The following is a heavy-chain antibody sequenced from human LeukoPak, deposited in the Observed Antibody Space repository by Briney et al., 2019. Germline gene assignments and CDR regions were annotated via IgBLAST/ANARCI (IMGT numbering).Heavy chain of an antibody. D-gene: IGHD5-12*01. CDR2: ITSSSTYM. V-gene: IGHV3-21*01. J-gene: IGHJ4*02. CDR3: ARGPSGYHNT. Sequence: PGGSLRLSCAASGFTFSTYNMNWVRQVPGKGLEWVSSITSSSTYMFYADSVKGRFTISRDNAQNSLYLQINSLRAEDTAVYYCARGPSGYHNTGGQGTLVTVSS. CDR1: GFTFSTYN.